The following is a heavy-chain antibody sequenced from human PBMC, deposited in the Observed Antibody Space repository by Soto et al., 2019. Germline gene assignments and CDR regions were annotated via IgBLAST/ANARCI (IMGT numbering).Heavy chain of an antibody. J-gene: IGHJ6*02. CDR3: ARDWTIFGVVINYYYGMDV. V-gene: IGHV1-46*01. CDR2: IIPIFGSA. CDR1: GYTFTSYY. Sequence: GASVKVSCKASGYTFTSYYMHWVRQAPGQGLEWMGMIIPIFGSASYAQKFQGRVTMTADKSTSTVYMELSSLRSEDTAVYYCARDWTIFGVVINYYYGMDVWGQGTTVTVSS. D-gene: IGHD3-3*01.